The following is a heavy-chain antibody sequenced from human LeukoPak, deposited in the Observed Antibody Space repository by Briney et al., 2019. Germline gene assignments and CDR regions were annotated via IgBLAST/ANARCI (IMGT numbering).Heavy chain of an antibody. CDR3: ARGSSSSWYGAFDY. J-gene: IGHJ4*02. D-gene: IGHD6-13*01. V-gene: IGHV3-64*01. CDR2: ISSNGGST. Sequence: GGPLRLSCAASGFTFSSYAMHWVRQAPGKGLEYVSAISSNGGSTYYANSVKGRFTISRDNSKNTLYLQMGSLRAEDMAVYYCARGSSSSWYGAFDYWGQGTLVTVSS. CDR1: GFTFSSYA.